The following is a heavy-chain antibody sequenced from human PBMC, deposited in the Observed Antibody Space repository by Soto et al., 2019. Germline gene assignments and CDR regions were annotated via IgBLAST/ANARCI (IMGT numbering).Heavy chain of an antibody. Sequence: QVTLKESGPVLVKPTETLTLTCTVSGISLNNERVGVSWIRQSPGKALEWLADIFSNDEKSYSTFLRNRLTISTVTSRGQVFLIMTNMDPVDTGTYFCERAIFRLGYCGSTRCYELEYWGQGTTVTVSS. CDR1: GISLNNERVG. CDR3: ERAIFRLGYCGSTRCYELEY. J-gene: IGHJ4*02. CDR2: IFSNDEK. D-gene: IGHD2-2*01. V-gene: IGHV2-26*01.